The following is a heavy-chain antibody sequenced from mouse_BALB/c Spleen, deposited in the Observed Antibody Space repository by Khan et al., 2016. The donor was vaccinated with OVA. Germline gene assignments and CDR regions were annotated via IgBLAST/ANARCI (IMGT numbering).Heavy chain of an antibody. V-gene: IGHV1-77*01. CDR2: ISPGSGDT. Sequence: QVQLKESGAELARPGASVKLSCKASGYTFTDYYINWVKQRTGQGLEWIGEISPGSGDTYYNERFKGKATLTADKSSSTAYMQLSSLPSEASAVYVCARRNYFGYTFAYWGQGTLVTVSA. CDR3: ARRNYFGYTFAY. J-gene: IGHJ3*01. CDR1: GYTFTDYY. D-gene: IGHD1-2*01.